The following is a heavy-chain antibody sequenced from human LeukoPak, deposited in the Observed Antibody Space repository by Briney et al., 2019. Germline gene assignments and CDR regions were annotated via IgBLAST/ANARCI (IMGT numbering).Heavy chain of an antibody. CDR2: IYPGDSDT. J-gene: IGHJ4*02. D-gene: IGHD3-3*01. CDR1: GYSFTSYW. CDR3: ARHIDLTAPIDY. V-gene: IGHV5-51*01. Sequence: GESLRISCKGSGYSFTSYWIGWVRQMPGKGLEWTGIIYPGDSDTRYSPSFQGQVTISADKSISAAYLQWSSLKASDTAMYYCARHIDLTAPIDYWGQGTLVTVSS.